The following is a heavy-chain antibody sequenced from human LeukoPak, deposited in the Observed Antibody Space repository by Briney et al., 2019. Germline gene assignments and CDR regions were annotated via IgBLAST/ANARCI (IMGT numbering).Heavy chain of an antibody. CDR1: GFIFNSYG. CDR2: TWYDGNKR. Sequence: PGKSLRHSCAASGFIFNSYGIHWVRQAPGKGLEWVAVTWYDGNKRYHAESVKGRFTISRDNSKNTLYLQMNSLRVEDTAVYYCARDRGHYNSGSILDYWGQGNQVTVSS. D-gene: IGHD3-10*01. CDR3: ARDRGHYNSGSILDY. V-gene: IGHV3-33*01. J-gene: IGHJ4*02.